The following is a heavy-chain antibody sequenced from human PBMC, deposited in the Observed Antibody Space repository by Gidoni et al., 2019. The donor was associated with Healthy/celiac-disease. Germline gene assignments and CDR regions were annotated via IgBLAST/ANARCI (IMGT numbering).Heavy chain of an antibody. J-gene: IGHJ4*02. CDR3: TTDPGYYYDSSGYYLGTY. V-gene: IGHV3-15*01. CDR2: IKSKTDGGTT. Sequence: EVQLVESGGGLVKPGGSLRLSCAASGFTFSNAWMSGVRQATGKGLDLVGLIKSKTDGGTTDYAAPVKGRFTISRDDSKNTLYLQMNSLKTEYTAVYYCTTDPGYYYDSSGYYLGTYWGQGTLVTVSS. CDR1: GFTFSNAW. D-gene: IGHD3-22*01.